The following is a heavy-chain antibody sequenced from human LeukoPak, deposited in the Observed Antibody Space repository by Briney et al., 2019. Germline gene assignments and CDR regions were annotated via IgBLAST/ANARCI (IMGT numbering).Heavy chain of an antibody. CDR2: IKEDGTET. CDR1: GVTFSRYW. Sequence: PGGSLRLSCAASGVTFSRYWMSWVRQAPGQGLEWVANIKEDGTETYYVDSVKGRFTISRDNAKNSLYLQMNSLRAEDTAVYYCASWNYEQRSGWYYLDYWGQGTLVTVSS. D-gene: IGHD6-19*01. V-gene: IGHV3-7*05. J-gene: IGHJ4*02. CDR3: ASWNYEQRSGWYYLDY.